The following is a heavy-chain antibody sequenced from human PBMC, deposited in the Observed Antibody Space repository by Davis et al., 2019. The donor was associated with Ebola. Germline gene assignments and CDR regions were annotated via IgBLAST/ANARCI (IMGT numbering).Heavy chain of an antibody. J-gene: IGHJ4*02. CDR3: AKGEDFIVGAIFDY. Sequence: PGGSLRLSCAASGFTFSSYSMNWVRQAPGKGLEWVSGISWNSGSIGYADSVKGRFTISRDNAKNSLYLQVNSLRAEDTALYYCAKGEDFIVGAIFDYWGQGTLVTVSS. D-gene: IGHD1-26*01. CDR1: GFTFSSYS. CDR2: ISWNSGSI. V-gene: IGHV3-9*01.